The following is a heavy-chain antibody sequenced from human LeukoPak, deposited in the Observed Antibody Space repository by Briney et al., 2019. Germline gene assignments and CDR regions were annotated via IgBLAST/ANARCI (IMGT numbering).Heavy chain of an antibody. V-gene: IGHV3-30-3*01. CDR2: ISYDGSNK. Sequence: PGGSLRLSCAASGFTFSSYAMHWVRQAPGKGLEWVAVISYDGSNKYYADSEKGRFTISRDNSKNTLYLQMNSLRAEDTAVYYCARASRGYSYGSGYWGQGTLVTVSS. CDR3: ARASRGYSYGSGY. CDR1: GFTFSSYA. J-gene: IGHJ4*02. D-gene: IGHD5-18*01.